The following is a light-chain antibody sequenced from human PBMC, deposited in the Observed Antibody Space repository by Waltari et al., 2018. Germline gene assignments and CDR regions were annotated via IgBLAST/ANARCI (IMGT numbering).Light chain of an antibody. CDR1: SSNIGAGYD. CDR3: QSYDRDLNAVL. J-gene: IGLJ2*01. CDR2: RDD. V-gene: IGLV1-40*01. Sequence: QSVLTQPPSVPGAPGQSVTISCTGSSSNIGAGYDVHWYQQIPGSAPKVLFYRDDNRPSGVPGRFSGSKSGTSASLSVTGLHVEDEADYFCQSYDRDLNAVLFGGGTKLTVL.